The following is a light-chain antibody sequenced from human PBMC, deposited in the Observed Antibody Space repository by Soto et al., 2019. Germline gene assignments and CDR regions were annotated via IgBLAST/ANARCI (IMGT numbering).Light chain of an antibody. CDR1: QSVSSN. V-gene: IGKV3-20*01. Sequence: EIGLTQSPATLSVSPGERATLSCRASQSVSSNLAWYQQKPGQAPRLLIYGASSRATGIPDRFSGSGSGTDFTLTISRLEPEDFAVYYCQQYGSSPLTFGGGTKVDI. CDR2: GAS. J-gene: IGKJ4*01. CDR3: QQYGSSPLT.